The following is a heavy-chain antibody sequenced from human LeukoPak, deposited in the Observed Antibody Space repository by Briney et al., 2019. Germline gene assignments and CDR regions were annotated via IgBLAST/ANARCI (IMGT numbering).Heavy chain of an antibody. J-gene: IGHJ3*02. CDR1: GYTFTSYG. Sequence: GASVTVSCKASGYTFTSYGISWVRQAPGQGLEGMGRISDYNGNTNYAQKLQGRFTMTTDTSTSTAYMELRSLRSDDTAVYYCARHLQGGRRAFDMWGQGTMVTVSS. CDR3: ARHLQGGRRAFDM. V-gene: IGHV1-18*01. CDR2: ISDYNGNT. D-gene: IGHD2-15*01.